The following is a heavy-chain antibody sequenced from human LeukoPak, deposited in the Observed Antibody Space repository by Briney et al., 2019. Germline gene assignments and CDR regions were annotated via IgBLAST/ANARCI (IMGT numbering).Heavy chain of an antibody. D-gene: IGHD6-13*01. CDR1: GFTFSSYG. CDR2: IWYDGSNK. V-gene: IGHV3-33*01. CDR3: AGGIAAAGPPPFYYYGMDV. J-gene: IGHJ6*02. Sequence: GRSLRLSCAASGFTFSSYGMHWVRQAPGKGLEWVAVIWYDGSNKYYADSVKGRFTISRGNSKNTLYLQMNSLRAEDTAVYYCAGGIAAAGPPPFYYYGMDVWGQGTTVTVSS.